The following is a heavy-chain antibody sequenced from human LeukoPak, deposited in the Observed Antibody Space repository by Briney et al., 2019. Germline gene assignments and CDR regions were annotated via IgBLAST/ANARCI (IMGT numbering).Heavy chain of an antibody. J-gene: IGHJ4*02. D-gene: IGHD2-2*01. CDR2: IYYSGTT. CDR3: ARYYCSTTSCYVDY. V-gene: IGHV4-28*01. CDR1: GYSISSNNW. Sequence: TSDTLSLTCAVSGYSISSNNWWGWIRQPPGEGLEWIGYIYYSGTTYYNPSLKSRVTMSIDTSKNQLSLKVSSVTAVDTALYYCARYYCSTTSCYVDYWGQGTLVTVSS.